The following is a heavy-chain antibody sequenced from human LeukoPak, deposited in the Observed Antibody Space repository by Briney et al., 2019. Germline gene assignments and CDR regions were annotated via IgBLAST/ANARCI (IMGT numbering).Heavy chain of an antibody. Sequence: SETLSLTCTVSGGSISSGDYYWSWVRQPPGKGLEWIGYIYYSGSTYYNPSLKSRVTISVDTSKNQFSLKLSSVTAADTAVYYCARRAKNAFDIWGQGTMVTVSS. D-gene: IGHD4/OR15-4a*01. CDR2: IYYSGST. CDR3: ARRAKNAFDI. V-gene: IGHV4-30-4*01. CDR1: GGSISSGDYY. J-gene: IGHJ3*02.